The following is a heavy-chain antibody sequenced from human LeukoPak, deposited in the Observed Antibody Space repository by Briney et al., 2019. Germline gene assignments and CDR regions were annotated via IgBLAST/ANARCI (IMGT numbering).Heavy chain of an antibody. V-gene: IGHV3-30*02. D-gene: IGHD3-10*01. Sequence: GGSLRLSCAASGFTFSSYGMHWVRQAPGKGLEWVAFIRDDGSNKYYADSVKGRFTISRDNSKNTLYLQMNSLRAEDTAVYYCAKDGLMVRGVITNYYYYYYMDVWGKGTTVTISS. CDR2: IRDDGSNK. CDR3: AKDGLMVRGVITNYYYYYYMDV. CDR1: GFTFSSYG. J-gene: IGHJ6*03.